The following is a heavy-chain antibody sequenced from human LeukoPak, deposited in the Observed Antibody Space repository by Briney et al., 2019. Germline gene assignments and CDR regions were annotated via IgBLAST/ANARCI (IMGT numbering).Heavy chain of an antibody. CDR3: ARKNDYGDYVDY. Sequence: SETLSLNCAVSGYFISSGYYWGWIRQPPGKGLEWIGNIYYSGSTYYNPSLKSRVTISVDTSKNQFSLKLDSVTAADTAVYYCARKNDYGDYVDYWGQGTLVTVSS. CDR2: IYYSGST. J-gene: IGHJ4*02. D-gene: IGHD4-17*01. CDR1: GYFISSGYY. V-gene: IGHV4-38-2*01.